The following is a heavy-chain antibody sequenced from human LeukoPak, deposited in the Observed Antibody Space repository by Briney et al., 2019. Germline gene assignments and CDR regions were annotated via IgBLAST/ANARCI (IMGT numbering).Heavy chain of an antibody. CDR3: ARATVTTIDY. CDR1: GGSLSSYY. V-gene: IGHV4-59*01. CDR2: IYYSGST. Sequence: SETLSLTCTVSGGSLSSYYWSWIRQPPGKGLEWIGYIYYSGSTNYNPSLKSRVTISVDTSKNQFSLKLSSVTAADTAVYYCARATVTTIDYWGQGTLVTVSS. J-gene: IGHJ4*02. D-gene: IGHD4-17*01.